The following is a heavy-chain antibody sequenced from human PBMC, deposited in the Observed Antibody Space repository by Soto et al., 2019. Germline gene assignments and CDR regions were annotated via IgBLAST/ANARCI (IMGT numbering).Heavy chain of an antibody. CDR1: GFNFSTYV. Sequence: QPGGSLRLSCAASGFNFSTYVMHWVRQAPGKGLEWVAVVSYSGNNKYYADSVRGRFSISRDNSKNTVHLQMNSLRAEDSAVYYCAIDRWDAYGAYWGQGTLVTVSS. D-gene: IGHD4-17*01. CDR3: AIDRWDAYGAY. V-gene: IGHV3-30*07. CDR2: VSYSGNNK. J-gene: IGHJ4*02.